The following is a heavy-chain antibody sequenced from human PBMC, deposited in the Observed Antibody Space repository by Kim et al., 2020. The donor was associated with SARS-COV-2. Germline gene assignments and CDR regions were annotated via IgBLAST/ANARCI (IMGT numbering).Heavy chain of an antibody. V-gene: IGHV1-69*13. CDR2: IIPIFGTA. Sequence: SVKVSCKASGGTFSSYAISWVRQAPGQGLEWMGGIIPIFGTANYAQKFQGRVTITADESTSTAYMELSSLRSEDTAVYYCASLITIFGVVINYYYMYVWGKGTTVTVSS. CDR3: ASLITIFGVVINYYYMYV. CDR1: GGTFSSYA. D-gene: IGHD3-3*01. J-gene: IGHJ6*03.